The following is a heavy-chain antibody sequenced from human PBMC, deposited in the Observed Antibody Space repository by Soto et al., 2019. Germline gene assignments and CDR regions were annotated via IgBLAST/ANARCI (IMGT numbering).Heavy chain of an antibody. D-gene: IGHD6-13*01. J-gene: IGHJ4*02. V-gene: IGHV2-5*02. CDR2: IYWDDDN. Sequence: SGPTLVNPTQTLTLTCTFSGFSLTTRGVGVGRIRQPPGKTLEWLALIYWDDDNRYNPSLKNRLTFTRDTSKNQVVLTMTNMDPLDTATYYCAHSDIPTAVTFDYWGPGILVTVSS. CDR1: GFSLTTRGVG. CDR3: AHSDIPTAVTFDY.